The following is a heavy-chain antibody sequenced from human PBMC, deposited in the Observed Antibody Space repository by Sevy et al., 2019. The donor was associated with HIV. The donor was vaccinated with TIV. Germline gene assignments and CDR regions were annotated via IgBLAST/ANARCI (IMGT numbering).Heavy chain of an antibody. CDR3: AREINYCDSSAYLYYFDY. J-gene: IGHJ4*02. V-gene: IGHV4-61*01. CDR1: GGSVNSGSYY. D-gene: IGHD3-22*01. Sequence: PSETLSLTCTVSGGSVNSGSYYWSWIRQPPGKGLEWIGYIYYSGNTNYNPSLKSRVTISVDTSKNQFSLKLSSVTAADTAVYYCAREINYCDSSAYLYYFDYWGQGTLVTVSS. CDR2: IYYSGNT.